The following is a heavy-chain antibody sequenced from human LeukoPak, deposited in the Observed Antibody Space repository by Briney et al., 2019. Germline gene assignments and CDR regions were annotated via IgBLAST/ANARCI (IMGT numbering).Heavy chain of an antibody. CDR2: TRNKANSYTT. CDR1: GFTFSDHY. V-gene: IGHV3-72*01. D-gene: IGHD6-13*01. Sequence: GGSLRLSCAASGFTFSDHYMDWVRQAPGKGLEWVGRTRNKANSYTTEYAASVKGRFTISRDDSKNSLYLQMNSLKTEDTAVYYCTTEGISAFDIWGQGTMVTVSS. CDR3: TTEGISAFDI. J-gene: IGHJ3*02.